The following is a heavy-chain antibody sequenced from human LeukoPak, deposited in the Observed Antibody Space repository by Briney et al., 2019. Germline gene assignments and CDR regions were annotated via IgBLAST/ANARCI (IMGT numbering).Heavy chain of an antibody. CDR2: IYHSGST. V-gene: IGHV4-38-2*02. D-gene: IGHD4-17*01. J-gene: IGHJ2*01. CDR3: ARGLTTVTTSPNWYFDL. CDR1: GYSISSGYY. Sequence: PSETLSLTCTVSGYSISSGYYWGWIRQPPGKGLEWIGSIYHSGSTYYNPSLTSRVAISVDTSKNQFSLKLSSVTAADTAVYYCARGLTTVTTSPNWYFDLWGRGTLVTVSS.